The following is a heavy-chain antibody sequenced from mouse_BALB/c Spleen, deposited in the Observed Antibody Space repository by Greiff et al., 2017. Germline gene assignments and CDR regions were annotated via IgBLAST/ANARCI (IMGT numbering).Heavy chain of an antibody. Sequence: EVKLLESGGGLVQPGGSRKLSCAASGFTFSSFGMHWVRQAPEKGLEWVAYISSGSSTIYYADTVKGRFTISRDNPKNTLFLQMTSLRSEDTAMYYCARSEEVRRYYYAMDYWGQGTSVTVSS. CDR1: GFTFSSFG. V-gene: IGHV5-17*02. J-gene: IGHJ4*01. CDR3: ARSEEVRRYYYAMDY. CDR2: ISSGSSTI. D-gene: IGHD2-14*01.